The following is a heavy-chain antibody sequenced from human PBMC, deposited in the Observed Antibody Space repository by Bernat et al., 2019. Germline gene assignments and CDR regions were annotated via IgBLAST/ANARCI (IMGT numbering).Heavy chain of an antibody. CDR2: IYYSGST. CDR1: GGSISSDDYY. J-gene: IGHJ4*02. D-gene: IGHD2-15*01. V-gene: IGHV4-30-4*01. Sequence: QVQLQESGPGLVKPSQTLSLTCTVSGGSISSDDYYWSWIRQPPGKGLEWVGYIYYSGSTYYNPSLKSRVTISVDTSKNQFSLKLSSVTAADTAVYYCAALRRYCSGGSCYSSPDYWGQGTLVTVSS. CDR3: AALRRYCSGGSCYSSPDY.